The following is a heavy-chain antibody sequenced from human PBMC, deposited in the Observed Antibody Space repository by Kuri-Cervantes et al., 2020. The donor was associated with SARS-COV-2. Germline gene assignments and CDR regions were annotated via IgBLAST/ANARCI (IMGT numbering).Heavy chain of an antibody. CDR3: ARLLGDSDIVGYYYYMDV. V-gene: IGHV5-51*01. CDR2: IYPGDSDT. D-gene: IGHD5-12*01. Sequence: GESLKISCKGSGYSFTSYWIGWVRQMPGKGLEWMGIIYPGDSDTRYSPSFQGQVTISADKSISTAYLQWSSLKASDTAMYYCARLLGDSDIVGYYYYMDVWGKGTTVTVSS. CDR1: GYSFTSYW. J-gene: IGHJ6*03.